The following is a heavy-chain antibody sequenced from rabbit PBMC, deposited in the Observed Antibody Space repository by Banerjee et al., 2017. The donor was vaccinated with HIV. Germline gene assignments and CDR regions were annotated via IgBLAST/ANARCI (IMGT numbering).Heavy chain of an antibody. CDR1: GIDLSSSYY. CDR3: ARDTANDGGYFFVL. V-gene: IGHV1S40*01. CDR2: IHAGNSGNT. J-gene: IGHJ4*01. D-gene: IGHD2-1*01. Sequence: QSLEESGGDLVKPGASLTLTCTASGIDLSSSYYMSWVRQAPGKGLEWIACIHAGNSGNTYYASWAKGRFTISKTSSTTVTLQMTSLTAADTATYFCARDTANDGGYFFVLWGPGTLVTDS.